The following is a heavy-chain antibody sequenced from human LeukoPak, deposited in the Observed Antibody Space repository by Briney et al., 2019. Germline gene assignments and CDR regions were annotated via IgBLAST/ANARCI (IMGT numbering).Heavy chain of an antibody. V-gene: IGHV3-30-3*01. Sequence: GGSLRLSCAASGFIFSSYAMHWVRQAPGKGLEWVAVISYDGSNKYYADSVRGRFTISRDNSKNTLYVQMNSLRVEDTGVYYCARRRTIGDYDYWGQGTLVTVSS. CDR2: ISYDGSNK. J-gene: IGHJ4*02. CDR1: GFIFSSYA. CDR3: ARRRTIGDYDY. D-gene: IGHD3-16*01.